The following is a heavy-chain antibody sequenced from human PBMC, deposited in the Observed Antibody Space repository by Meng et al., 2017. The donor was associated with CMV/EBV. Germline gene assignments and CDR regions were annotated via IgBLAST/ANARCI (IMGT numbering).Heavy chain of an antibody. V-gene: IGHV1-2*02. CDR3: VRDHNWGPDY. CDR2: IYPKSGGT. Sequence: QVQLVQPGAEVKSPGAQVKGSCPTSGYRFSDHYMHWVRQAPGQGLEGMGWIYPKSGGTHYAQKFQDRVTMTRDTSISTVYMELSRLTSDDTAVYYCVRDHNWGPDYWGQGTLVTVSS. D-gene: IGHD1-1*01. J-gene: IGHJ4*02. CDR1: GYRFSDHY.